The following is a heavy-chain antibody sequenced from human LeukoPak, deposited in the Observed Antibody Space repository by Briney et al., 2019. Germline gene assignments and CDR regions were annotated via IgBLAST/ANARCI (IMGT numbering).Heavy chain of an antibody. CDR3: ARQDGGAIYYFDC. J-gene: IGHJ4*02. V-gene: IGHV5-51*01. CDR2: IYPRDSDT. Sequence: LGESLKISCRGSGYSFTSYWIGWVRQMPGKGLGWMGIIYPRDSDTRYSPSFQGQVTISADKSINTAYLQWSSLKASDTAMYYCARQDGGAIYYFDCWGQGTLVTVSS. D-gene: IGHD5-24*01. CDR1: GYSFTSYW.